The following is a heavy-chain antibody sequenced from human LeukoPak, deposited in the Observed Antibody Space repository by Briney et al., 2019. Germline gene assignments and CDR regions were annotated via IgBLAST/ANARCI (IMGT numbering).Heavy chain of an antibody. CDR2: ISGSGDST. J-gene: IGHJ4*02. D-gene: IGHD3-10*01. CDR1: GFTFSSYA. CDR3: AKEIWFGELLFDY. Sequence: GGSLRLSCAASGFTFSSYAMNWVRQAPGKGLEWVSGISGSGDSTYYAHSVKGRFTISRDNSKNTQYLQMNSLRAEDTAVYYCAKEIWFGELLFDYWGQGILVTVSS. V-gene: IGHV3-23*01.